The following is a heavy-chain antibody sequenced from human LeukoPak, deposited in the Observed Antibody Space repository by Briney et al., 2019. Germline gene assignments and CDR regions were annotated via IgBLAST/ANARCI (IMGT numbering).Heavy chain of an antibody. V-gene: IGHV3-33*01. J-gene: IGHJ4*02. CDR3: ARSGIAAAPTGTAD. D-gene: IGHD6-13*01. CDR2: IWYDGSNK. Sequence: GRSLRLSCAASGFNFSSFVMHWVRQAPGKGLEWVAVIWYDGSNKYYADSVKGRFTISRDNAKNSLYLQMNSLRAEDTAVYCCARSGIAAAPTGTADWGQGTLVTVSS. CDR1: GFNFSSFV.